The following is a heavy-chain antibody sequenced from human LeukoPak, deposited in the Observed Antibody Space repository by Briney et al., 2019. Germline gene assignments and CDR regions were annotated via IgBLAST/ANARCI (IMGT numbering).Heavy chain of an antibody. J-gene: IGHJ4*02. V-gene: IGHV1-3*01. Sequence: ASVKVSCKASGYTFTTYTMHWVRQAPGQRLEWMGWINAGSGNTKYSQKFQGRITLTRDTSASTAYMELSSLRSEDTAVYYCARASGLAVAGTGYWGQGTLVTVSS. D-gene: IGHD6-19*01. CDR2: INAGSGNT. CDR1: GYTFTTYT. CDR3: ARASGLAVAGTGY.